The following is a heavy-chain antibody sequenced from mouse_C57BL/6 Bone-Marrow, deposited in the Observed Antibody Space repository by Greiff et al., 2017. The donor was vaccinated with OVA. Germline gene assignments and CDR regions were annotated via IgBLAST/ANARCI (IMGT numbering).Heavy chain of an antibody. CDR3: ARRGGYYWFAY. V-gene: IGHV5-12*01. D-gene: IGHD2-3*01. CDR1: GFTFSDYY. Sequence: EVKLVESGGGLVQPGGSLKLSCAASGFTFSDYYMYWVRQTPEKRLEWVAYISNGGGSTYYPDTVKGRFTISRDNAKNTLYLQMSRLKSEDTAMYYCARRGGYYWFAYWGQGTLVTVSA. J-gene: IGHJ3*01. CDR2: ISNGGGST.